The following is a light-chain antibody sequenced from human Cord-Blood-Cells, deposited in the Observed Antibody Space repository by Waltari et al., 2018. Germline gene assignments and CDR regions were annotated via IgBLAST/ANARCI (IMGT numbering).Light chain of an antibody. CDR3: QQANSFPIT. CDR2: AAS. J-gene: IGKJ5*01. CDR1: QGISSW. V-gene: IGKV1-12*01. Sequence: DTQLTQSPSPVSASVETRDTFTWRASQGISSWLAWYQQKPGKAPKLLIYAASSLQSGVPSRFSGSGSGTDFTLTISSLQPEDFATYYCQQANSFPITFGQGTRLEIK.